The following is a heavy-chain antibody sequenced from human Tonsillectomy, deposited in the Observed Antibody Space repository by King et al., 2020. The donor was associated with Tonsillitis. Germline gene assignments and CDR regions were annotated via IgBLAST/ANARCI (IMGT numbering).Heavy chain of an antibody. CDR3: ARSLDGSGSETNGSP. V-gene: IGHV3-23*03. J-gene: IGHJ4*02. Sequence: VQLVESGGGLVQPGGSLRLSCAASGFTISNYAMSWVRQAPGKGLEWVSVVYGAGSTTYYADSVKGRFTISRDNSKNTLYLQMNSLRAEDTAVYYCARSLDGSGSETNGSPWGQGTLVTVSS. CDR2: VYGAGSTT. CDR1: GFTISNYA. D-gene: IGHD3-10*01.